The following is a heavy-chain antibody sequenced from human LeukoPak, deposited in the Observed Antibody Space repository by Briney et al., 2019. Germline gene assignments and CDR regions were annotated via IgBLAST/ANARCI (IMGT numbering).Heavy chain of an antibody. CDR1: GGSITSYY. V-gene: IGHV4-59*08. Sequence: PSETLSLTCTVSGGSITSYYWSWIRQPPGKGLEWIGYIYSSGSTTYNPSLGSRVTISVDTSKNQFSLRLTSVTAADTAVYYCARRAVAENYFDYWGQGTLVTDSS. CDR3: ARRAVAENYFDY. D-gene: IGHD6-19*01. CDR2: IYSSGST. J-gene: IGHJ4*02.